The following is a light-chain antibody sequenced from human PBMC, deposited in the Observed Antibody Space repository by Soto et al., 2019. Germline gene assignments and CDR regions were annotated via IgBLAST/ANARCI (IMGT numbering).Light chain of an antibody. CDR1: SGYSNYK. J-gene: IGLJ2*01. CDR3: GADHGSGSNFDVV. CDR2: VGTGGIVG. Sequence: LTQPPSASASLGASVTLTCTLSSGYSNYKVDWYQQRPGKGPRFVMRVGTGGIVGSKGDGIPDRFSVLGSGLNRYLTIKNIQEEDESDYHCGADHGSGSNFDVVFGGGTKLTVL. V-gene: IGLV9-49*01.